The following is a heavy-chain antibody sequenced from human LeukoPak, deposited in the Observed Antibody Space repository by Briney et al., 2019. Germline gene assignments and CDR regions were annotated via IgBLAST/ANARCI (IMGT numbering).Heavy chain of an antibody. CDR3: ARDRDGEFDY. D-gene: IGHD4-17*01. CDR1: GFTFSSYA. J-gene: IGHJ4*02. Sequence: GGSLRLSCAAPGFTFSSYAMHWVRQAPGKGLEYVSAISSNGGSTYYANSVKGRFTISRDNSKNTLYLQMGSPRAEDMAVYYCARDRDGEFDYWGQGTLVTVSS. CDR2: ISSNGGST. V-gene: IGHV3-64*01.